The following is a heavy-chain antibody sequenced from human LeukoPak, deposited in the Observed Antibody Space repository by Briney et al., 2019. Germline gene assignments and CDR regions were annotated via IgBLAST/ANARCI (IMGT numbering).Heavy chain of an antibody. Sequence: RGSLRLSCAASGFTLSRYGMHWVRQAPGKGLEWVAVIWYDGSNKYYADSVKGRFTISRDNSKNTLYLQMNSLRAEDTAVYYCARGDSSSWHKYYYYGMDVWGQGTTVTVSS. V-gene: IGHV3-33*01. CDR3: ARGDSSSWHKYYYYGMDV. D-gene: IGHD6-13*01. CDR1: GFTLSRYG. J-gene: IGHJ6*02. CDR2: IWYDGSNK.